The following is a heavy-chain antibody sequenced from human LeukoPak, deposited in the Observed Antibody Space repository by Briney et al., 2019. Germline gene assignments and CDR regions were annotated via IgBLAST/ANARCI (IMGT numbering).Heavy chain of an antibody. CDR2: INHSGST. J-gene: IGHJ5*02. CDR1: GGSFSGYY. D-gene: IGHD2-2*01. V-gene: IGHV4-34*01. CDR3: ARGPVVVPAAMRVRWFDP. Sequence: ETLSLTCAVYGGSFSGYYWSWIRQPPGKGLEWIGEINHSGSTNYNPSLKSRVTISVDTSKNQFSLKLSSVTAADTAVYYCARGPVVVPAAMRVRWFDPWGQGTLVTVSS.